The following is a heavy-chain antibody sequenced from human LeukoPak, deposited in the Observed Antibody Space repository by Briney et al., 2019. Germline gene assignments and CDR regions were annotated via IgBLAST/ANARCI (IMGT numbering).Heavy chain of an antibody. V-gene: IGHV3-66*01. CDR2: IYSGGST. Sequence: GGSLRLSCAASGFTVSSNYMSWVRQAPGKGLEWVSVIYSGGSTYYADSVKGRFTISRDNSKNTLYLQMNSLRAEDTAVYYCAKVSWDSLGDYWGQGILVTVSS. J-gene: IGHJ4*02. D-gene: IGHD1-26*01. CDR3: AKVSWDSLGDY. CDR1: GFTVSSNY.